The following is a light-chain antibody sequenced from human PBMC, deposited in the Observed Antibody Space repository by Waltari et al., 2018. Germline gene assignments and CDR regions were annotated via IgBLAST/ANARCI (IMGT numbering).Light chain of an antibody. J-gene: IGKJ2*01. CDR1: QGVAGG. CDR2: SAV. Sequence: DIQMTQSPSSLSASVGDTVSITCRARQGVAGGVAWFQQRPGKAPKRLIYSAVALESGVPSRFSGSGYDTEFTLTVTNLQPEDFATYYCLQHRSYPFTFGQGTKLEIK. CDR3: LQHRSYPFT. V-gene: IGKV1-17*02.